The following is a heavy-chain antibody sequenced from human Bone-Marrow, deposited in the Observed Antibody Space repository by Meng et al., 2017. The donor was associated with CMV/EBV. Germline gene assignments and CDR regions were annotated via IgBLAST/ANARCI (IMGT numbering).Heavy chain of an antibody. CDR2: ISGSGVST. CDR1: GYTFSSYA. V-gene: IGHV3-23*01. CDR3: AKDEGDWSWYFDL. Sequence: SCKASGYTFSSYAMSWVRQAPGKGLEWVSTISGSGVSTYYADSVKGRFTISRDNSKNTLYLQMNSLRAEDTAVFYCAKDEGDWSWYFDLWGRGTLVTVSS. D-gene: IGHD2-21*01. J-gene: IGHJ2*01.